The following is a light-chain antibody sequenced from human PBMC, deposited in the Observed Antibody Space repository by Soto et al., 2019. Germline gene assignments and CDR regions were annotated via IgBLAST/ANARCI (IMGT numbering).Light chain of an antibody. CDR3: QQSYSTPQT. Sequence: DIQMTQSPSSLSASVGDRVTITCRASQSISSYLNWYQQKPGQAPKLLIYAASSLTSGVPSRFSGSGSGTDFTPTSSSLQPEDSATYYRQQSYSTPQTFGQGTKVEIK. J-gene: IGKJ1*01. V-gene: IGKV1-39*01. CDR2: AAS. CDR1: QSISSY.